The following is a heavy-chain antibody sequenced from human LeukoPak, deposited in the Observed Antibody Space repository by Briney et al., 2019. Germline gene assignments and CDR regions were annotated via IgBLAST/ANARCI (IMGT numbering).Heavy chain of an antibody. V-gene: IGHV3-74*01. J-gene: IGHJ4*02. D-gene: IGHD2-21*01. CDR2: VNSDGSST. CDR3: ARGAGIGDY. CDR1: GFTFSSYW. Sequence: PGRSLRLSCAASGFTFSSYWMYWVRQAPGKGLVWVSRVNSDGSSTTYADSVKGRFTISRDNAKNTLYLQMNSLRAEDTAVYYCARGAGIGDYWGQGTLVTVSS.